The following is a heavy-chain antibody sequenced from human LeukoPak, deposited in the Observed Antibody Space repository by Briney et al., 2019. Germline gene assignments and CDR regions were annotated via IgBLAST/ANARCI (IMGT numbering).Heavy chain of an antibody. CDR2: SSTSGYTT. J-gene: IGHJ3*02. Sequence: GGSLRLSCAASGFTFSNYHMSWVRQAPGKGLEWVSYSSTSGYTTYYADSVKGRFTISRDNARNSLYLQMNSLRAEDTAVYYCAGEYSGYDGDAFDMWGQGTMVTVSS. D-gene: IGHD5-12*01. V-gene: IGHV3-11*04. CDR3: AGEYSGYDGDAFDM. CDR1: GFTFSNYH.